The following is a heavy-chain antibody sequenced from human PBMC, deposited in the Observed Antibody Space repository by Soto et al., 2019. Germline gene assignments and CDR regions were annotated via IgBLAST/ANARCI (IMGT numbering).Heavy chain of an antibody. CDR1: GYNFTNYW. V-gene: IGHV5-51*01. D-gene: IGHD3-22*01. J-gene: IGHJ3*02. CDR3: AILTSYIHSRGYYNRHDAFDI. CDR2: IYPGDSDI. Sequence: GESLKISCKGFGYNFTNYWIGWVRQMPGKGLEWMGIIYPGDSDISYSPYFQGQVIISADKSISTAYLQWSSLKASDTAMYYCAILTSYIHSRGYYNRHDAFDIWGQGAMVIVSS.